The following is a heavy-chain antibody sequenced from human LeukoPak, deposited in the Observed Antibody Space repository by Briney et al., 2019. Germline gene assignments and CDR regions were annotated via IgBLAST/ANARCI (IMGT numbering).Heavy chain of an antibody. V-gene: IGHV3-21*01. D-gene: IGHD6-6*01. CDR2: ISSSSSYI. CDR3: ATGAFVLQAFDI. Sequence: GGSLRLSCAASGFTFSSYSMNWVRQAPGKGLEWVSFISSSSSYIYYADSVKGRFTISRDNAKNSLYLQMNSLRAEDTAVYYCATGAFVLQAFDIWGQGTMVTVSS. J-gene: IGHJ3*02. CDR1: GFTFSSYS.